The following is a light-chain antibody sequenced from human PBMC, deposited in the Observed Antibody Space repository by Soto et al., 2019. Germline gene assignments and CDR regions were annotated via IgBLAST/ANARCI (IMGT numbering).Light chain of an antibody. J-gene: IGKJ5*01. Sequence: AIRMTQSPSSFSASTGDSVTITCRASQGISSYLAWYQQKPGKAPKLLIYAASSLQSGVPSRFSGSGSGTDFTLTISSLQPEDFATYYCQQANSFPITFGQGTRLEIK. V-gene: IGKV1-8*01. CDR3: QQANSFPIT. CDR1: QGISSY. CDR2: AAS.